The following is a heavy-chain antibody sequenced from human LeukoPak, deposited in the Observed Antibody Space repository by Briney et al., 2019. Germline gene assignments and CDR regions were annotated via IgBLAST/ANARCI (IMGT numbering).Heavy chain of an antibody. D-gene: IGHD3-10*01. CDR2: INHSGST. CDR1: GFTFSSYS. CDR3: ARTKYYYGSGSYSYYYYMDV. Sequence: GSLRLSCAASGFTFSSYSMNWVRQPPGKGLEWIGEINHSGSTNYNPSLKSRVTISVDTSKNQFSLKLSSVTAADTAVYYCARTKYYYGSGSYSYYYYMDVWGKGTTVTVSS. V-gene: IGHV4-34*01. J-gene: IGHJ6*03.